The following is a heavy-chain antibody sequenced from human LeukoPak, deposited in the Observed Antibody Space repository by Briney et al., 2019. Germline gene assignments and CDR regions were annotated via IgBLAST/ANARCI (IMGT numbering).Heavy chain of an antibody. CDR3: ARAGGVKTAALDLDY. D-gene: IGHD6-25*01. CDR1: GGSISVYS. CDR2: IYYSGSA. V-gene: IGHV4-59*01. J-gene: IGHJ4*02. Sequence: SETLSLTCTVSGGSISVYSWSWIRQPPGKGREWIGNIYYSGSANHNPSLKRRVTISRDTSKNQFSLKLTSVTTADTAVYYCARAGGVKTAALDLDYWGQGTLVTVSS.